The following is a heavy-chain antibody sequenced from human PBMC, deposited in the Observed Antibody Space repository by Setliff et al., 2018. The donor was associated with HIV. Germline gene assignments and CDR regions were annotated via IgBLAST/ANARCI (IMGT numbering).Heavy chain of an antibody. CDR3: AAPRGMSTILVY. J-gene: IGHJ4*02. V-gene: IGHV4-34*01. CDR1: GGSLSGYH. D-gene: IGHD3-9*01. CDR2: INHSGST. Sequence: SETLSLTCAVYGGSLSGYHWSWIRQSPGKGLEWIGEINHSGSTNYNPSLKSRVIISIDTSKKQFSLKLTSVTAADTATYYCAAPRGMSTILVYWGQGSLVTVS.